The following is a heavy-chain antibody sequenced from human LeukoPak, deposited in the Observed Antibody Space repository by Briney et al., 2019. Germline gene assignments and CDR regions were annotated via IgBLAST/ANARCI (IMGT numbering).Heavy chain of an antibody. CDR1: GGSISSCSYY. CDR2: IYYSGST. D-gene: IGHD3-10*01. CDR3: ARQGFYGSGSYYNYYYGMDV. Sequence: SETLSLTCTVSGGSISSCSYYWGWIRQPPGKGLEWIGSIYYSGSTYYNPSLKSRVTISVDTSKNQFSLKLSSVTAADTAVYYCARQGFYGSGSYYNYYYGMDVWGQGTTVTVSS. V-gene: IGHV4-39*01. J-gene: IGHJ6*02.